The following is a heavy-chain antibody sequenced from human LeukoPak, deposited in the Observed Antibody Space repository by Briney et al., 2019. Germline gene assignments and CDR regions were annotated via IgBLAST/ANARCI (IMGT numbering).Heavy chain of an antibody. D-gene: IGHD4/OR15-4a*01. CDR1: GYTFTSYD. J-gene: IGHJ6*03. Sequence: ASVKVSCKASGYTFTSYDINWVRQATGQGLEWMGWMNPNSGNTGYAQKFQGRVTMTTDTSTSTAYMELRSLRSDDTAVYYCARANHKNYYYYMDVWGKGTTVTVSS. CDR3: ARANHKNYYYYMDV. CDR2: MNPNSGNT. V-gene: IGHV1-8*01.